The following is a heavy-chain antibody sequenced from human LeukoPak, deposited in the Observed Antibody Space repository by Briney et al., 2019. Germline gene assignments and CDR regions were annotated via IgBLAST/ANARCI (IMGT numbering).Heavy chain of an antibody. CDR1: VYTFAGYY. CDR3: TRSSWDCSSGSCYSNMNFDY. CDR2: INPNKGDT. V-gene: IGHV1-2*02. J-gene: IGHJ4*02. D-gene: IGHD2-15*01. Sequence: GASVTVSCTASVYTFAGYYIHWVRRAPGQGLVWLGWINPNKGDTKSAQKFRDRVIMTTDTSLTTAYMEVINLSSDDTAVYYCTRSSWDCSSGSCYSNMNFDYWGQGTLVTVSS.